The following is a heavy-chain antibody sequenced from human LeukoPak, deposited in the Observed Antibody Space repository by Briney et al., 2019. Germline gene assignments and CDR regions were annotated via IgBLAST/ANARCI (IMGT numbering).Heavy chain of an antibody. J-gene: IGHJ2*01. D-gene: IGHD2-2*01. CDR2: INHSGST. CDR3: AGNPGYCSSTSCPRSYWYFDL. CDR1: GGSFSGYY. Sequence: SETLSLTCAVYGGSFSGYYWSWIRQPPGKGLEWIGEINHSGSTNYNPSLKSRVTMSVDTSKNQFSLKLSSVTAADTAVYYCAGNPGYCSSTSCPRSYWYFDLWGRGTLVTVSS. V-gene: IGHV4-34*01.